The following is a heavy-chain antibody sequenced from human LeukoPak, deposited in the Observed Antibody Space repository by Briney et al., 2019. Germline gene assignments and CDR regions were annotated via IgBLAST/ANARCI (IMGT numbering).Heavy chain of an antibody. CDR3: ARGSAAAGKGYFDY. CDR1: GDWVPNNSAA. CDR2: TYYRSKWYN. J-gene: IGHJ4*02. V-gene: IGHV6-1*01. Sequence: SHTLPLTYLISGDWVPNNSAAWHWIRQSPSRGLEWLGRTYYRSKWYNDYAVSVKSRITINPDTSKNQFSLQLNSVTPEDTAVYYCARGSAAAGKGYFDYWGQGTLVTVSS. D-gene: IGHD6-13*01.